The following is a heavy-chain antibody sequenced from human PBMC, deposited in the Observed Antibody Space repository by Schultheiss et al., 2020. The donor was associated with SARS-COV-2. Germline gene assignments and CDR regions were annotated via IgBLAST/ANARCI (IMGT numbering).Heavy chain of an antibody. Sequence: SETLSLTCTVSGGSISSYYWSWIRQPPGKGLEWIGYIYYSGSTNYNPSLKSRVTISVDTSKNQFSLKLSSVTAADTAVYYCARAIVVVPAAIGWYFDLWGRGTLVTVSS. J-gene: IGHJ2*01. CDR3: ARAIVVVPAAIGWYFDL. V-gene: IGHV4-59*01. D-gene: IGHD2-2*02. CDR1: GGSISSYY. CDR2: IYYSGST.